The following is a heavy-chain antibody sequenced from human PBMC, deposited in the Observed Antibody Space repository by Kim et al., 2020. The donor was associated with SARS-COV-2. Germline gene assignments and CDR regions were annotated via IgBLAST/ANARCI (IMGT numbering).Heavy chain of an antibody. CDR3: ARGVTIFGGITSYWYYYGMDV. CDR1: GGSISSYY. Sequence: SETLSLTCTVSGGSISSYYWSWIRQPPGKGLEWIGYIYYSGSTNYNPSLKSRVTISVDTSKNQFSLKLSSVTAADTAVYYCARGVTIFGGITSYWYYYGMDVWGQGTTVTVSS. J-gene: IGHJ6*02. D-gene: IGHD3-3*01. V-gene: IGHV4-59*13. CDR2: IYYSGST.